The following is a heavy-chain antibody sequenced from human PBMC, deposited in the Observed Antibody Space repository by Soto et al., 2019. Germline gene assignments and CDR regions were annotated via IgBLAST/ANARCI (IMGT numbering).Heavy chain of an antibody. CDR2: MNPNSGNT. Sequence: ASVEVSCRASGYTFTSYDINWVRQATGQGLEWMGWMNPNSGNTGYAQKFQGRVTMTRNTSISTAYMELSSLRSEDTAVYYCARGNLGKAGATTLYYWGQGTLVTVSS. V-gene: IGHV1-8*01. D-gene: IGHD1-26*01. CDR3: ARGNLGKAGATTLYY. J-gene: IGHJ4*02. CDR1: GYTFTSYD.